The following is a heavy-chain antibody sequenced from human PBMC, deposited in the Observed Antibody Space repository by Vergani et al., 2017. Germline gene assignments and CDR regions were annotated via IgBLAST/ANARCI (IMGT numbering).Heavy chain of an antibody. D-gene: IGHD3-3*01. CDR2: INTSSGGA. CDR1: GYRLTGYY. CDR3: ASEQRFEWFDP. J-gene: IGHJ5*02. V-gene: IGHV1-2*02. Sequence: QVQLVQSGAEVKKPGSSVKVSCKASGYRLTGYYMHWVRQAPGKGLEWMGWINTSSGGANYAEKFQGRVTMTRDTSIKTAYMELSGMKFDDTAIYYCASEQRFEWFDPWGQGTLATVSS.